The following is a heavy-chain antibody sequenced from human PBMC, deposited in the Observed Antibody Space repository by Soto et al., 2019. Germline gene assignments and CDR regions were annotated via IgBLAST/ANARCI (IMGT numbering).Heavy chain of an antibody. CDR1: GFTFSSYA. CDR3: AMELAIIGKGAFDM. V-gene: IGHV3-23*01. J-gene: IGHJ3*02. Sequence: EVHLLESGGGLVQPGGSLTLSCAASGFTFSSYAMSWVRQAPGKGLEWVSAISGGGGDSTYYADSVKGRLIISQDNSKNTLYLQMSSLRAEGTAVYYCAMELAIIGKGAFDMWGQGTMVTVSS. D-gene: IGHD1-26*01. CDR2: ISGGGGDST.